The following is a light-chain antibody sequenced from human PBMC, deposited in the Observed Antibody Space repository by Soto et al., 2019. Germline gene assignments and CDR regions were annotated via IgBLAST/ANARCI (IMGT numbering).Light chain of an antibody. Sequence: IVLTQSPDTLSLSPGERATLSCRASQSVRAYLAWYQQKPGQAPRLLIYDASNRATGIPARFSGSGSGTDFTLTISSLEPEDFAVYYCQQRSSSPLTFGRGTKVEIK. CDR1: QSVRAY. V-gene: IGKV3-11*01. CDR2: DAS. CDR3: QQRSSSPLT. J-gene: IGKJ4*01.